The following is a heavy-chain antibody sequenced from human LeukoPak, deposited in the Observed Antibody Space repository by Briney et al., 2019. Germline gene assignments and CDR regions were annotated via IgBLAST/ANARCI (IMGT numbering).Heavy chain of an antibody. CDR1: GFTFTTYW. CDR2: IKQDGTEK. Sequence: PGGSLRLSCAASGFTFTTYWMSWVRQAPGKGLEWVANIKQDGTEKYYVDSVKGRFTISRDNAKNSLYLQMNSLRAEDTAVYYCAREKYSGSHFFALRKRNRGYYFDYWGQGTLVTVSS. J-gene: IGHJ4*02. D-gene: IGHD1-26*01. CDR3: AREKYSGSHFFALRKRNRGYYFDY. V-gene: IGHV3-7*01.